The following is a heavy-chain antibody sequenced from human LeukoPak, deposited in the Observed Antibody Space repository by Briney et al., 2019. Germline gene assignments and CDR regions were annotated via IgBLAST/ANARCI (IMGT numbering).Heavy chain of an antibody. Sequence: SETLSLTCTVSGGSISSSSYYWGWIRQPPGKGLEWIGSIYYSGSTYYNPSLKSRVTISVDTSKNQFSLKLSSVTAADTAVYYCANIEGYCSSTSCLPWAGAFDIWGQGTMVTVSS. J-gene: IGHJ3*02. CDR2: IYYSGST. CDR3: ANIEGYCSSTSCLPWAGAFDI. CDR1: GGSISSSSYY. V-gene: IGHV4-39*01. D-gene: IGHD2-2*01.